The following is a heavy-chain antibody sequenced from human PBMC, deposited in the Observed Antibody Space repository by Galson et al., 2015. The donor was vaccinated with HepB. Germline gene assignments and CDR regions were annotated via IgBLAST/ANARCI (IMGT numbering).Heavy chain of an antibody. D-gene: IGHD6-25*01. V-gene: IGHV1-18*01. CDR2: ISTSNGDT. J-gene: IGHJ4*02. CDR3: ARGSSGADY. Sequence: SVKVSCKASGYTFASYVITWVRQAPGQGLEWMGRISTSNGDTKYAQKLQGRVTMTTDTSTSTAYLELRSLQSDDTAVYYCARGSSGADYWGRGSLVTVSS. CDR1: GYTFASYV.